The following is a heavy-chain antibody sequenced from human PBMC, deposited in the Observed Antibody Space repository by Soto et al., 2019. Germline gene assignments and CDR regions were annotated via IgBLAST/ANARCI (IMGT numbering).Heavy chain of an antibody. V-gene: IGHV4-61*01. CDR3: ARYSIVVVPAAMRANWFDP. CDR1: GGSVSSGSYY. Sequence: SETLSLTCTVSGGSVSSGSYYWSWIRQPPGKGLEWIGYIYYSGSTNYKPSLKSRVTISVDTSKNKFSLKLSSVTAADTAVYYCARYSIVVVPAAMRANWFDPWGQGTLVTVSS. CDR2: IYYSGST. J-gene: IGHJ5*02. D-gene: IGHD2-2*01.